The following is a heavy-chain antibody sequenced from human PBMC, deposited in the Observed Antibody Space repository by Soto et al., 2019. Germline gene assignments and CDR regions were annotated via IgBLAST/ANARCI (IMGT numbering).Heavy chain of an antibody. CDR2: VNPSGGLT. D-gene: IGHD2-21*02. Sequence: QVQLVQSGAEVKKPGASVKVSCKASGDTFTDYYIHWVRQAPGQGLEWMGTVNPSGGLTTYAQHLLGRMTTTRDTSTSTPYTELTSLTSEDTAVYYCARGGHVVVVTAALDYWGQGTLVTVSS. CDR3: ARGGHVVVVTAALDY. V-gene: IGHV1-46*01. J-gene: IGHJ4*02. CDR1: GDTFTDYY.